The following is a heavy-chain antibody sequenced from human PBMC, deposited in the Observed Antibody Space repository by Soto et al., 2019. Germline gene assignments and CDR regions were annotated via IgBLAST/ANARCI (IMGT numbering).Heavy chain of an antibody. CDR3: ARRITMVRGVIANWFDP. D-gene: IGHD3-10*01. V-gene: IGHV1-69*01. J-gene: IGHJ5*02. CDR2: IIPIFGTA. Sequence: QVQLVQSGAEVKKPGSSVKVSCKASGGTFSSYAISWVRQAPGQGLEWMGGIIPIFGTANYAQKFQGRVTITADESTSTAYMELSSLRSEDTVVYYCARRITMVRGVIANWFDPWGPGTLVTVSS. CDR1: GGTFSSYA.